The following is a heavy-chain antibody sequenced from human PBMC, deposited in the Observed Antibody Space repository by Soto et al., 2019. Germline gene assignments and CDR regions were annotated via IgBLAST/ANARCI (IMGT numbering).Heavy chain of an antibody. CDR3: SRYQRGSGGRCYYW. V-gene: IGHV1-18*01. Sequence: VASVKVSCKASGYSFTVYGISWVLQAPGQGLEWMGWISAYNGNTNYAQKLQGRVTMTTDTSTSTAYTELRSLRSDDTAVYYCSRYQRGSGGRCYYWWCQGTRVTVFS. CDR2: ISAYNGNT. CDR1: GYSFTVYG. D-gene: IGHD2-15*01. J-gene: IGHJ4*02.